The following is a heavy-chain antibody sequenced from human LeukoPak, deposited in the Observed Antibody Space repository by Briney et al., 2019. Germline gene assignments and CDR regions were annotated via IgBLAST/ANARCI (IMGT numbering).Heavy chain of an antibody. CDR3: ARDLYGDYGYDY. D-gene: IGHD5-18*01. CDR1: GFTFGSYS. Sequence: GGSLRLSCAASGFTFGSYSMNWVRQAPGKGLEWVSSISSSSTYIYYADSVKGRFTISTDNAKNSLYLQMNSLRAEDTAVYYCARDLYGDYGYDYWGQGTLVTVSS. V-gene: IGHV3-21*01. J-gene: IGHJ4*02. CDR2: ISSSSTYI.